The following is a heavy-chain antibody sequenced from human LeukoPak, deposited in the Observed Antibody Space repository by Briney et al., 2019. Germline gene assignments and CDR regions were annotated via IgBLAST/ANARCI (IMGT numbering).Heavy chain of an antibody. J-gene: IGHJ4*02. CDR1: GYSNSSGYY. CDR3: ARGTRKGALDY. CDR2: IYHSGST. V-gene: IGHV4-38-2*02. Sequence: SETLTLTCTVSGYSNSSGYYWGWIRQPPGKGLEWIGSIYHSGSTYYNPSLKSRVTISVDTSKNQFSLKLSSVTAADTAVYYCARGTRKGALDYWGQGTLVTVSS. D-gene: IGHD1-26*01.